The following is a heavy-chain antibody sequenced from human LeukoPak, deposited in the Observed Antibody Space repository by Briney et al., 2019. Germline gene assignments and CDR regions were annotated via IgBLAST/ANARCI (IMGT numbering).Heavy chain of an antibody. CDR1: GFTFSSYG. CDR2: ISYDGSNK. Sequence: GGSLRLSCAASGFTFSSYGMHWVRQAPGKGLEWVAVISYDGSNKYYADSVKGRFTISRDNSKNTLYLQMNSLRAEDTAVYYCAKDRQWLGIAEYWGQGTLVTVSS. V-gene: IGHV3-30*18. CDR3: AKDRQWLGIAEY. D-gene: IGHD6-19*01. J-gene: IGHJ4*02.